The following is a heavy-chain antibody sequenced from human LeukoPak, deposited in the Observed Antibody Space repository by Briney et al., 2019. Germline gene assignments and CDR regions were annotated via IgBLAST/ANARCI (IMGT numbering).Heavy chain of an antibody. CDR2: IKHDGSDK. Sequence: GGSLRLSCAASGFTFSSTWMSWVRHAPGKGREWVANIKHDGSDKNYVDSVKGRFTISRDNAENSLYLQINSLRAEDTAMYYCARSQSLGYWGQGTLVTVSS. J-gene: IGHJ4*02. CDR1: GFTFSSTW. V-gene: IGHV3-7*04. CDR3: ARSQSLGY.